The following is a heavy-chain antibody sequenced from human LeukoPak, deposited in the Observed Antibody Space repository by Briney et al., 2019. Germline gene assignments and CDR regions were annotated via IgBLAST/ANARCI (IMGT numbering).Heavy chain of an antibody. Sequence: PSETLSLTCSISGGPISSSSYYWGWIRQPPGKGLEWIGSFYYTGNTYYNPSLKSRVTISVDTPKNDLSLNLRSVTAADTAVYYCARTAGIAVAGSRQYFDYWGQGMLVTVSS. D-gene: IGHD6-19*01. V-gene: IGHV4-39*02. CDR2: FYYTGNT. CDR3: ARTAGIAVAGSRQYFDY. CDR1: GGPISSSSYY. J-gene: IGHJ4*02.